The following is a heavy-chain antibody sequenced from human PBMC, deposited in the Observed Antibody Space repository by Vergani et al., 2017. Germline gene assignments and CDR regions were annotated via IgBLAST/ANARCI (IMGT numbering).Heavy chain of an antibody. D-gene: IGHD5-18*01. CDR1: GGTFSSYA. CDR2: IIPIFGIA. Sequence: QVQLVQSGAEVKKPGSSVKVSCKASGGTFSSYAISWVRQAPGQGLEWMGGIIPIFGIANYAQKFQGRVTITADKSTSTAYMELSSLRSEDTAVCYCARERGDTATGYFDYWGQGTLVTVSS. V-gene: IGHV1-69*17. J-gene: IGHJ4*02. CDR3: ARERGDTATGYFDY.